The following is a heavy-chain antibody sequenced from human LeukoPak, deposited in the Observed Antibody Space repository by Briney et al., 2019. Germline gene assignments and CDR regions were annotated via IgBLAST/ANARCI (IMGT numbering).Heavy chain of an antibody. CDR3: AKPSSGRKADAFDI. CDR2: ISGSGGST. CDR1: GFTFSSYA. J-gene: IGHJ3*02. V-gene: IGHV3-23*01. Sequence: GGSLRLSCAASGFTFSSYAMSWVRQAPGKGLEWVAAISGSGGSTYYADSVNGRFTISRDNSKNTLYLQMNSMRAEDTAVYYCAKPSSGRKADAFDIWGQGTMVTVSS. D-gene: IGHD6-19*01.